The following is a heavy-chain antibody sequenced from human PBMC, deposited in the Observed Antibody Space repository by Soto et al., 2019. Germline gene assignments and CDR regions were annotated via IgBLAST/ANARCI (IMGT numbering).Heavy chain of an antibody. Sequence: ASVKVSCKAAGYTFTSYDINWVRQATGQGLEWMGWMNPNSGNTGYAQKFQGRVTMTRNTSISTAYMELSSLRSEDTAVYYCARRGYCSGGSCYSFYYYYMDVWGKGTTVTVSS. CDR1: GYTFTSYD. D-gene: IGHD2-15*01. CDR3: ARRGYCSGGSCYSFYYYYMDV. V-gene: IGHV1-8*01. J-gene: IGHJ6*03. CDR2: MNPNSGNT.